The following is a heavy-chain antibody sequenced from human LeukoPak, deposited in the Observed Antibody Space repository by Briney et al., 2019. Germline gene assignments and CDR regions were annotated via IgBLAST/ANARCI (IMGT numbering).Heavy chain of an antibody. CDR2: IYYSGST. CDR3: AREVGGPNKAPNWFDP. Sequence: PSQTLSLTCTVSGGSISSGGYYWSWIRQHPGKGLEWIGYIYYSGSTYYNPSLKSRVTMSVDTSKNQFSLKLSSVTAADTAVYYCAREVGGPNKAPNWFDPWGQGTLVTVSS. CDR1: GGSISSGGYY. V-gene: IGHV4-31*03. D-gene: IGHD1-26*01. J-gene: IGHJ5*02.